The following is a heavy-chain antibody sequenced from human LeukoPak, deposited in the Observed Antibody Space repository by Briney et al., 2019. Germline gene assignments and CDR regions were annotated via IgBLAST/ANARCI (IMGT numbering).Heavy chain of an antibody. Sequence: GRCLSPAWAVSGSSLSSYRAGCVRHPARDWLEWGSSISSSSSYTNHADSVKGRFTISRDNTQNSLYLAMKSLKAGDTAVYYRAREGGYDAFDIWGQGTMVTVSS. D-gene: IGHD5-12*01. CDR3: AREGGYDAFDI. CDR1: GSSLSSYR. V-gene: IGHV3-21*01. CDR2: ISSSSSYT. J-gene: IGHJ3*02.